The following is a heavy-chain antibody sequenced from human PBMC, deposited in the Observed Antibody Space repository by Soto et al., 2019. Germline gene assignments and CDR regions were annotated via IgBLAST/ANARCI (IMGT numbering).Heavy chain of an antibody. CDR3: ARARRLENWFDP. CDR2: INSDGNT. Sequence: SETLSLTCTASGGSLFGDYFTWIRQAAGGGLEWIGRINSDGNTNYSPSLKSGVTMTVDPSSTLFPLDLSSVTAADTAYYFCARARRLENWFDPWGQGIQVTVSS. CDR1: GGSLFGDY. D-gene: IGHD3-22*01. J-gene: IGHJ5*02. V-gene: IGHV4-4*07.